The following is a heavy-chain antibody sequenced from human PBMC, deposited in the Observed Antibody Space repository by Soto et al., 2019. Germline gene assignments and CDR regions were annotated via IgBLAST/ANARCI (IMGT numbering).Heavy chain of an antibody. Sequence: SETLSLTCTDSGGSISSGGYFWSWIRQHPGKGLEWIGYIYYSGSTYYNPSLKSRVTISVDTSKNQFSLKLSSVTAADTAVYYCASRQGYNYAFDIWGQGTMVTVSS. D-gene: IGHD5-12*01. CDR2: IYYSGST. V-gene: IGHV4-31*03. CDR1: GGSISSGGYF. CDR3: ASRQGYNYAFDI. J-gene: IGHJ3*02.